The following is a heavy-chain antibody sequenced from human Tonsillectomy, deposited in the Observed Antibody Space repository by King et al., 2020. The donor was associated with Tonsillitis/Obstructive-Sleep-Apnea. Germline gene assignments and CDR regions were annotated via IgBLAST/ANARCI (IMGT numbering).Heavy chain of an antibody. CDR2: INTNTGNP. CDR1: GHSFTNYA. J-gene: IGHJ4*02. Sequence: AQLVQSGSELKTPGASVKVSCQASGHSFTNYAMNWVRQAPGQGLEWMGWINTNTGNPTYAQGFTGRFVFSLDTSVSTAYLQISSLKAEDTAVYFCARSPIEYGSAGDYFDYWGQGTLVTVSS. D-gene: IGHD6-6*01. CDR3: ARSPIEYGSAGDYFDY. V-gene: IGHV7-4-1*02.